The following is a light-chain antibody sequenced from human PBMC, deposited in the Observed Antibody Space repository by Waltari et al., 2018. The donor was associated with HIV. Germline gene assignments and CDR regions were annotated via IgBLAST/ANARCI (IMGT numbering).Light chain of an antibody. V-gene: IGLV1-44*01. Sequence: QSVLTQPPSASGTPGQRVTISCSGSSSNIGSNTVHWYQQPPGTAPKLLIYSNNQRPSGVPDRLSGSKSGTSASLAISGLQSEDEADYYCAAWDDSLNGSVVFGGGTKLTVL. CDR2: SNN. CDR1: SSNIGSNT. CDR3: AAWDDSLNGSVV. J-gene: IGLJ2*01.